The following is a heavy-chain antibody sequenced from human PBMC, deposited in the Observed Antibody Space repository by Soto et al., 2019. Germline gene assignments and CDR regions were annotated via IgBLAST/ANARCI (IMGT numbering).Heavy chain of an antibody. CDR1: GGTLSDHG. CDR2: TIPVFNTA. CDR3: ARGVYGSGNYYTGPSAFDI. J-gene: IGHJ3*02. V-gene: IGHV1-69*06. D-gene: IGHD3-10*01. Sequence: QVQLEQSGAEVKKPGSSVKVSCKASGGTLSDHGVAWLRQAPGQGLEWMGGTIPVFNTAKYAQKFRGRVTVTADKFTNIAYMELSSLRSEGTAFYFCARGVYGSGNYYTGPSAFDIWGQGTMVIVSS.